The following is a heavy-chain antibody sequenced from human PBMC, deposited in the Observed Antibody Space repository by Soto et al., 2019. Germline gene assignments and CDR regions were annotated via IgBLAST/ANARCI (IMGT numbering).Heavy chain of an antibody. CDR3: AKELGSGGAY. Sequence: QVQLVESGGGVVQPGRSLRLSCAASGFTFSSYGMHWVRQAPGKGLEWVAVISYDGSNEYYADSVKGRFTISRDNSKNTLYLQMNSLRAEDTAVYYCAKELGSGGAYWGQGTLVTVSS. V-gene: IGHV3-30*18. CDR1: GFTFSSYG. CDR2: ISYDGSNE. J-gene: IGHJ4*02. D-gene: IGHD2-8*02.